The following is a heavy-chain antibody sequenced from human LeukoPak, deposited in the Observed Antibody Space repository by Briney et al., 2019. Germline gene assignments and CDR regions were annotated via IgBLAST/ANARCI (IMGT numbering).Heavy chain of an antibody. CDR3: ARVDIVVVVAANWFDP. Sequence: GASVTVSCKASGGTFSSYAISWVRQAPGQGLEWMGWISAYNGNTNYAQKLQGRVTKTTDTSTSTAYMELRSLRSDDTAVYYCARVDIVVVVAANWFDPWGQGTLVTVSS. CDR1: GGTFSSYA. J-gene: IGHJ5*02. V-gene: IGHV1-18*01. D-gene: IGHD2-15*01. CDR2: ISAYNGNT.